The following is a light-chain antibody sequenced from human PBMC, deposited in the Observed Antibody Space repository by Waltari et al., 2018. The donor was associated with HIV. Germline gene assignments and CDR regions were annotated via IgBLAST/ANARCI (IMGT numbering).Light chain of an antibody. CDR3: QSSDNTLSGSV. J-gene: IGLJ2*01. V-gene: IGLV1-40*01. CDR1: NSNIVTHE. Sequence: QSVLTQPPSVSGAPGQRVTLSCTGGNSNIVTHEVHWYQQFPGTAPQLLIYNTNNRPAGVPDRFSGSKSGTSASLAITGLQADDEADYYCQSSDNTLSGSVFGGGTRLTVL. CDR2: NTN.